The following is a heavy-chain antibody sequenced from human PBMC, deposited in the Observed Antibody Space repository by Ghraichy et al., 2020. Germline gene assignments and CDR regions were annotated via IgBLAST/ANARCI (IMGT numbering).Heavy chain of an antibody. CDR1: GFTFSSYA. CDR2: FSGSGSST. J-gene: IGHJ5*02. Sequence: GESLNISCAASGFTFSSYAMSWVCQAPGKGLEWVSAFSGSGSSTYYADSVKGRFTISRDNSKNTLYLQMNSLRAEDTAVYYCARDRREYSSSWYFDPWGQGTLVTVSS. V-gene: IGHV3-23*01. D-gene: IGHD6-13*01. CDR3: ARDRREYSSSWYFDP.